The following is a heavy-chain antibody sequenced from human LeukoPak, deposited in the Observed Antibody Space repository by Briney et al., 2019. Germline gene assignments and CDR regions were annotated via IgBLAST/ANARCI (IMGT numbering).Heavy chain of an antibody. Sequence: ASVKVSCKASGYTFSNYGISWVRQAPGQGLEWMGWISAYNGNTNYAQKLQDRVTMTTDTSTSTAYIEVRTLRFDDTAVYYCARERPTTGSDYWGQGTLVTVSP. CDR3: ARERPTTGSDY. CDR1: GYTFSNYG. D-gene: IGHD1-14*01. CDR2: ISAYNGNT. V-gene: IGHV1-18*01. J-gene: IGHJ4*02.